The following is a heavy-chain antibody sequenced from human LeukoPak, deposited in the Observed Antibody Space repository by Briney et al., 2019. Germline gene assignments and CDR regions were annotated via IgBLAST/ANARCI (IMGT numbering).Heavy chain of an antibody. J-gene: IGHJ6*03. CDR3: ARVVTTVTPVGYYYYYMDV. V-gene: IGHV4-4*07. CDR2: IFTSEST. D-gene: IGHD4-11*01. CDR1: VGSTTVSN. Sequence: SETLSPTSTLSVGSTTVSNGGGFRRPPGRGGEGIGGIFTSESTNYNPSLKSRVTMSVDTSKNQFSLKLSSVTAADTAVYYCARVVTTVTPVGYYYYYMDVWGKGTTVTVSS.